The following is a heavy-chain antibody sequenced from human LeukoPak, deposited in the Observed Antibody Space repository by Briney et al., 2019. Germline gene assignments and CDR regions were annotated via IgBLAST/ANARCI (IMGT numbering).Heavy chain of an antibody. Sequence: GGSLRLSCAASGFTFSSYGMHWVRQAPGKGLEWVAVVSDDGNNIYYADSVKGRFTISRDNSKNTLYLQMNRLRAEDTAVYYCARDQDGYNSFDYWGQGTLVTVSS. CDR1: GFTFSSYG. V-gene: IGHV3-30*03. CDR3: ARDQDGYNSFDY. J-gene: IGHJ4*02. CDR2: VSDDGNNI. D-gene: IGHD5-24*01.